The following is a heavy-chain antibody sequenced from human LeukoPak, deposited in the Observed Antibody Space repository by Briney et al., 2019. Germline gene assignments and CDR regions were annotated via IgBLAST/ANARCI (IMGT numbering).Heavy chain of an antibody. V-gene: IGHV4-59*01. J-gene: IGHJ4*02. D-gene: IGHD4/OR15-4a*01. CDR2: IYYSGST. Sequence: PSETLSLTCTVSGGSISSYYWSWIRQPPGKGLEWIGYIYYSGSTNYNPSLKSPVTISLDTSKNQFSLKLSSVTAADTAVYYCARGNLSSATYRVYYFDSWGQGTLVTVSS. CDR3: ARGNLSSATYRVYYFDS. CDR1: GGSISSYY.